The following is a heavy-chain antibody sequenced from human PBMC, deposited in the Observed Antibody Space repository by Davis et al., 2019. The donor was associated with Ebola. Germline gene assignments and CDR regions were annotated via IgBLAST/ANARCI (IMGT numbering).Heavy chain of an antibody. D-gene: IGHD1-7*01. Sequence: SCAASGFTFHDYAMHWVRQAPGKGLEWVSGLSWNSGNKAYADSVKGRFTISRDNAKSTLYLQMNSLTAEDTAVYYCVRTTYGAPEYWGQGTLVTVSS. V-gene: IGHV3-9*01. CDR1: GFTFHDYA. J-gene: IGHJ4*02. CDR3: VRTTYGAPEY. CDR2: LSWNSGNK.